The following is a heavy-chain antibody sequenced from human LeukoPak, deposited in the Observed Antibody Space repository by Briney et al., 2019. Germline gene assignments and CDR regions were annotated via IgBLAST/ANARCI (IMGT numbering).Heavy chain of an antibody. CDR3: AKDISYYDSSGCDY. CDR1: GFTFSSYA. J-gene: IGHJ4*02. D-gene: IGHD3-22*01. CDR2: LSGRTYNT. Sequence: GGSLRLSCAASGFTFSSYAIIWVRQAPGKGLEWVSALSGRTYNTYHADSVKGRFTISKDNSKNTVYLQMNSLRAEDTALYYCAKDISYYDSSGCDYWGQGTLVTVSS. V-gene: IGHV3-23*01.